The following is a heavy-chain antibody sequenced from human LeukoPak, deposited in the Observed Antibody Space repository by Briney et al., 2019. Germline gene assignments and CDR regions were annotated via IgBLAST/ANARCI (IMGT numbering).Heavy chain of an antibody. J-gene: IGHJ3*01. CDR2: FSVTDGSA. CDR3: ARAKIAAAGTGAFDV. D-gene: IGHD6-13*01. V-gene: IGHV3-23*01. CDR1: GFTFSSYA. Sequence: PGGSLRLSCAASGFTFSSYAMTWVHQAPGKGLEWVSAFSVTDGSAQYAESVEGRFTISRDNSKNTLFLQMNSLGAEDTAVYYCARAKIAAAGTGAFDVWGQGTPVTVSS.